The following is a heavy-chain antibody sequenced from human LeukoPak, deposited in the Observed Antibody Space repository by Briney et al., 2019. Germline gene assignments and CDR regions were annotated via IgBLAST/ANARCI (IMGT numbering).Heavy chain of an antibody. Sequence: ASVKVSCKASGYTFTSFYLHWVRQAPGQGLQWMGIINPSGGSTNYAQKFQGRVTVTRDTSTSTLYMELSSLRSEDTAVYYCARGALDSSGYSPWDYWGQGTQVTVSS. CDR3: ARGALDSSGYSPWDY. CDR1: GYTFTSFY. D-gene: IGHD3-22*01. CDR2: INPSGGST. J-gene: IGHJ4*02. V-gene: IGHV1-46*01.